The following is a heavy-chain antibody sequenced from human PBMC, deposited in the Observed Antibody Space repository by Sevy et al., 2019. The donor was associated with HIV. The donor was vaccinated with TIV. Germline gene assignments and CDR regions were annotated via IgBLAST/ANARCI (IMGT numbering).Heavy chain of an antibody. CDR1: GFTFSDYY. V-gene: IGHV3-11*01. CDR3: AGLIAAAGKGSDY. CDR2: ISSSGSTI. D-gene: IGHD6-13*01. Sequence: GESLKISCAASGFTFSDYYMSWIRQAPGKGLEWVSSISSSGSTIYYADSVKGRFTISRDNAKNSLYLQMNSLRAEDTAVYYCAGLIAAAGKGSDYWGQGTLVTVSS. J-gene: IGHJ4*02.